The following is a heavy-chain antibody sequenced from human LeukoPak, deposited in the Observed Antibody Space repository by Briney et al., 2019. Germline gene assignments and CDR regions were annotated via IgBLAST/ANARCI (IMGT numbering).Heavy chain of an antibody. J-gene: IGHJ4*02. CDR1: GYTFTNYG. CDR3: ATPGGGSSSSQAFDY. Sequence: GASVKVSCKASGYTFTNYGINWVGQAPGQGLEWMGWISGYNGNTNYAQKLQGRVTMTTDTSTSTAYMEVRSLRSDDMAVYYCATPGGGSSSSQAFDYWGQGTLVTVSS. CDR2: ISGYNGNT. D-gene: IGHD6-6*01. V-gene: IGHV1-18*03.